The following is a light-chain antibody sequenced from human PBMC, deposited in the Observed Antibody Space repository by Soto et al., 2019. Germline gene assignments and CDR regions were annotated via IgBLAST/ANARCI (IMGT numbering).Light chain of an antibody. V-gene: IGKV3-15*01. CDR1: QSVGTN. Sequence: EIVMTQSPATLSVSPGDRAALSCRASQSVGTNLAWYQQKPGQAPRLLISGASTRATGIPARFSGSGSGPEFNLTISSLPSEDFAIYFCQQYNNWPPDRTFGQGTKVEIK. CDR2: GAS. J-gene: IGKJ1*01. CDR3: QQYNNWPPDRT.